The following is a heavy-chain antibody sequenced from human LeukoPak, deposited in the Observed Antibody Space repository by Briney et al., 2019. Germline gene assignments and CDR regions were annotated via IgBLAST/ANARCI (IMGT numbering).Heavy chain of an antibody. CDR3: AREWGGVNGDY. J-gene: IGHJ4*02. V-gene: IGHV4-34*01. D-gene: IGHD3-16*01. CDR2: INHSGST. Sequence: PSETLSLTCAVYGGSFSGYYWSWIRQPPGKGLEWIGEINHSGSTNYNPSLKSRVTISVDTSKNQFSLKLSSVTAADTAVYYCAREWGGVNGDYWGQGTLVTVSS. CDR1: GGSFSGYY.